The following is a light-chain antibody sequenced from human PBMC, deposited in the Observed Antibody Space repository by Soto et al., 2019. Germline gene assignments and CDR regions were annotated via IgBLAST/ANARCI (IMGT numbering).Light chain of an antibody. Sequence: AIPMTQSPSSLSVGDRVTITCRASQGIRNDLGWFQQKPGKAPKLLIYAASNLQSGVPSRFSGSGSGTDFTLTISSLQPEDFATYYCLQDFNYPLTFGGGTKVEIK. V-gene: IGKV1-6*01. CDR3: LQDFNYPLT. J-gene: IGKJ4*01. CDR1: QGIRND. CDR2: AAS.